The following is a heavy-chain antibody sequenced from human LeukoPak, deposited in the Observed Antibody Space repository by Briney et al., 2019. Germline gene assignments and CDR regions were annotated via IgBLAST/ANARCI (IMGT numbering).Heavy chain of an antibody. CDR1: GYTFTSYD. CDR3: ARGTGYSGSWYRGGNWFDP. CDR2: MNPNSGNT. V-gene: IGHV1-8*01. Sequence: ASVKVSCKASGYTFTSYDINWVRQATGQGLEWMGWMNPNSGNTGYAQKFQGRVTMTRNTSISTAYMELSSLRSEDTAVYYCARGTGYSGSWYRGGNWFDPWGQGTLVTVSS. D-gene: IGHD6-13*01. J-gene: IGHJ5*02.